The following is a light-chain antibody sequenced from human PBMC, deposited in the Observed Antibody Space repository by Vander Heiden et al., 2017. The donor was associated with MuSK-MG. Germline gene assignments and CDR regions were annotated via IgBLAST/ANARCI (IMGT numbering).Light chain of an antibody. CDR2: DAS. Sequence: DIQMTQSPSSLSASVGYRVTITCRARQSLSSYLNCYKQKPGKAPKLLSYDASSWQRRVPSRFSGSGCGKDFTITISSRQPEDFASYYCQQTDSNPTWTFGQGTQVEIK. J-gene: IGKJ1*01. CDR1: QSLSSY. CDR3: QQTDSNPTWT. V-gene: IGKV1-39*01.